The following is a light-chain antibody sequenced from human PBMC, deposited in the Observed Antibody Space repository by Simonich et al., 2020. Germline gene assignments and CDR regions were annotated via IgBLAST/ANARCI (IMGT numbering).Light chain of an antibody. J-gene: IGLJ2*01. CDR2: DVS. CDR1: KSDVGGYNY. V-gene: IGLV2-14*01. CDR3: SSYTSSSTLV. Sequence: QSALTQPAPVSGSPGPSIPISCPGTKSDVGGYNYVSWYQQHPGKAPKLMIYDVSKRPAGVSTRFSGSKSGNTASLTISGLQAEDEADYYCSSYTSSSTLVFGGGTKLTVL.